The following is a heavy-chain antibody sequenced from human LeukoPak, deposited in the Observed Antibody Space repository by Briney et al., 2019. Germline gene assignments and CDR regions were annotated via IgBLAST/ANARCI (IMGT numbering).Heavy chain of an antibody. CDR2: ISISGTT. CDR1: GGSISSYY. Sequence: PSETLSLTCTVSGGSISSYYWSWIRQPAGKGLEWIGRISISGTTNYSPSLKSRVTMSVDTSKNQFSLKLSSVTAADTAVYYCARGEPPTYYDFWSGHNWFDPWGQGTLVTVSS. V-gene: IGHV4-4*07. D-gene: IGHD3-3*01. CDR3: ARGEPPTYYDFWSGHNWFDP. J-gene: IGHJ5*02.